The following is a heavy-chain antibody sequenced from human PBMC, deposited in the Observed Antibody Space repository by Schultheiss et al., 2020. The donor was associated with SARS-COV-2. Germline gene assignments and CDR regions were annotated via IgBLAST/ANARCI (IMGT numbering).Heavy chain of an antibody. CDR1: GGSISSGGYY. CDR2: IYYSGST. CDR3: ARYGPYSFES. Sequence: SQTLSLTCTVSGGSISSGGYYWSWIRQPPGKGLEWIGYIYYSGSTNYNPSLKSRVTISVDTSKNQFSLKLTSVTAADTAVYYCARYGPYSFESWGQGTTVTVSS. D-gene: IGHD2-15*01. V-gene: IGHV4-61*08. J-gene: IGHJ6*02.